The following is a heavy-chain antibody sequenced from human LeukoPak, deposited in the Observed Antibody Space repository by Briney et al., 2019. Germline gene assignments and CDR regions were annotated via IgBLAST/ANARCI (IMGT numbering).Heavy chain of an antibody. Sequence: AASVKVSCKASGYTVTGYYMHWVRQAPGQGLEWMGWINPNSGGTNYAQKLQGRVTMTRDTSISTAYMELSRLRSDDTAVYYCATQTGSRIAASPVVFWGQGTLVTVSS. CDR2: INPNSGGT. CDR1: GYTVTGYY. CDR3: ATQTGSRIAASPVVF. J-gene: IGHJ4*02. V-gene: IGHV1-2*02. D-gene: IGHD6-13*01.